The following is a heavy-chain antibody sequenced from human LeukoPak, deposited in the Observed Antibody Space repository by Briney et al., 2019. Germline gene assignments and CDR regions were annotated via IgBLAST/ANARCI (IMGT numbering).Heavy chain of an antibody. CDR3: ARDTYYYDSSGYYPEWYYYGMDV. CDR1: GFTFDDYG. Sequence: GGSLRLSCAASGFTFDDYGMSWVRQAPGKGLEWVTGINWNGGSTGYADSVKGRFTISRDNAKNSLYLQMNSLRAEDTALYYCARDTYYYDSSGYYPEWYYYGMDVWDQGTTVTVSS. J-gene: IGHJ6*02. CDR2: INWNGGST. V-gene: IGHV3-20*04. D-gene: IGHD3-22*01.